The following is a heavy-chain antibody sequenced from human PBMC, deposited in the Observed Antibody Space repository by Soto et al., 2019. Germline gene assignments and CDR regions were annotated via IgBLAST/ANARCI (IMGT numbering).Heavy chain of an antibody. J-gene: IGHJ6*03. CDR2: ISSSSSTI. CDR1: GFTFSSYS. D-gene: IGHD6-13*01. V-gene: IGHV3-48*01. CDR3: ASSLQYSSSWYETDYYYYMDV. Sequence: PGGSLRLSCAASGFTFSSYSMNWVRQAPGKGLEWVSYISSSSSTIYYADSVKGRFTISRDNAKNSLYLQMNSLRAEDTAVYYCASSLQYSSSWYETDYYYYMDVWGKGTTVTVSS.